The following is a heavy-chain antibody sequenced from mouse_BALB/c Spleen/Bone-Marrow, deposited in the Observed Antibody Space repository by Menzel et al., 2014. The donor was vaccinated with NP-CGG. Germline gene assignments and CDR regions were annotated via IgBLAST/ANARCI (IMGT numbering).Heavy chain of an antibody. D-gene: IGHD2-1*01. CDR3: SSPYGNYGAWFAY. CDR2: IYPYNGGT. J-gene: IGHJ3*01. CDR1: GYTFTDHN. V-gene: IGHV1S29*02. Sequence: VQLKESGPELVKPGASVKISCKASGYTFTDHNMHWVKQSHGKSLEWIGYIYPYNGGTAYNQKFKSKATLTVDNSSSTACMELRSLTSEDSAVYYCSSPYGNYGAWFAYWGQGTLVTVSA.